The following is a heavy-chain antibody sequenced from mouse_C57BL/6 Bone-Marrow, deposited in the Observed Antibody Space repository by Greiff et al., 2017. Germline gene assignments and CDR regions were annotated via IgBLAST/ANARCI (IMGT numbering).Heavy chain of an antibody. D-gene: IGHD2-3*01. V-gene: IGHV1-55*01. CDR2: IYPRSGNT. CDR3: ARDDGYPLYYYAMDY. CDR1: GYTFTSYW. J-gene: IGHJ4*01. Sequence: QVQLQQPGAELVKPGASVKMSCKASGYTFTSYWITWVKQRPGQGLEWIGEIYPRSGNTYYNEKFKGKATLTADKSSSTAYMELRSLTSEDSAVYFCARDDGYPLYYYAMDYWGQGTSVTVSS.